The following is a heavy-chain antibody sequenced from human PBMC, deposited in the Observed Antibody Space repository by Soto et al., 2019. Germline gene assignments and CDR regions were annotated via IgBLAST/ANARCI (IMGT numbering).Heavy chain of an antibody. Sequence: EVHLVESGGGLVKPGGSLRLSCAVSGFTFSSCTMNWVRQAPGKGLEWVSSISPSTSHLYYTDSVKGRFTISRDNAKNSLFLQMNSLRAEDTAVYYCSGCSGGACHRNYGMDVWGQGTTVTVSS. D-gene: IGHD2-15*01. CDR3: SGCSGGACHRNYGMDV. V-gene: IGHV3-21*01. J-gene: IGHJ6*02. CDR1: GFTFSSCT. CDR2: ISPSTSHL.